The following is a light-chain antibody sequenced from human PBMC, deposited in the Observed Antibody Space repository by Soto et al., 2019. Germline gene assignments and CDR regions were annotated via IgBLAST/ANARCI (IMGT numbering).Light chain of an antibody. V-gene: IGKV1-5*01. J-gene: IGKJ1*01. Sequence: DIQMTQSPSTLSASVVDRVTITCRASQSISSWLAWYQQKPGKAPKLLIYDASSLESGVPSRFSGSGSGTEFTLTISSLQPDDFATYYCQHYKTYSRTFGQGTKVDIK. CDR3: QHYKTYSRT. CDR2: DAS. CDR1: QSISSW.